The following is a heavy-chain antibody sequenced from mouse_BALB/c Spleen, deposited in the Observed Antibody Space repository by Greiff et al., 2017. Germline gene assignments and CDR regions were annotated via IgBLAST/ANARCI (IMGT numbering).Heavy chain of an antibody. CDR2: ISYSGST. Sequence: EVQLVESGPGLVKPSQSLSLTCTVTGYSITSDYAWNWIRQFPGNKLEWMGYISYSGSTSYNPSLKSRISITRDTSKNQFFLQLNSVTTEDTATYYCARAGEPSYYFDYWGQGTTLTVSS. V-gene: IGHV3-2*02. CDR1: GYSITSDYA. CDR3: ARAGEPSYYFDY. J-gene: IGHJ2*01.